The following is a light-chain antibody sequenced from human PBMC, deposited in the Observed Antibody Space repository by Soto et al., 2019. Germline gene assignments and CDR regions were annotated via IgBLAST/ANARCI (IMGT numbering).Light chain of an antibody. Sequence: EIFMTQSPATLSVSPGEKVILSCRASESVGSTLAWYQQKPGQAPRLLIRGASPRATGVPARFSGSGSGTEFTLTISSLQSEDFAVYYCQQYSTSLTFGGGT. CDR1: ESVGST. CDR3: QQYSTSLT. V-gene: IGKV3-15*01. CDR2: GAS. J-gene: IGKJ4*02.